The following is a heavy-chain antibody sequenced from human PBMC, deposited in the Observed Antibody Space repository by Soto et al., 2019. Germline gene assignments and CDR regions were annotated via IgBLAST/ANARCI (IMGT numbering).Heavy chain of an antibody. CDR2: INAGNGNT. V-gene: IGHV1-3*01. CDR3: ARYGGLGGYYYYYYMDV. CDR1: GYTFTSYA. D-gene: IGHD3-16*01. Sequence: GASVKVSCKASGYTFTSYAMHWVRQAPGQRLEWMGWINAGNGNTKYSQKFQGRVTITRDTSASTAYMELSSLRSEDTAVYYCARYGGLGGYYYYYYMDVWGKGTTVTVSS. J-gene: IGHJ6*03.